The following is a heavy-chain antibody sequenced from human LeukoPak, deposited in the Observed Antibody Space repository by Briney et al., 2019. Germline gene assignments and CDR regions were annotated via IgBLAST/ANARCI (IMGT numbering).Heavy chain of an antibody. CDR3: AREGHTTGWPPFDF. Sequence: PGGSLRLSCAASGFTFSSYEMNWVRQAPGKGLEWVSYISGSGSTMYYADSVKGRFTISRDNAKNSLYLQMNSLRAEDTAVYYCAREGHTTGWPPFDFWGQGTLVTVSS. CDR1: GFTFSSYE. V-gene: IGHV3-48*03. D-gene: IGHD2/OR15-2a*01. CDR2: ISGSGSTM. J-gene: IGHJ4*02.